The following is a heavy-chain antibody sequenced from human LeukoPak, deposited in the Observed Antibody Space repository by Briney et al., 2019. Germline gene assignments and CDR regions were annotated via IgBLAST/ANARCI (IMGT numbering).Heavy chain of an antibody. V-gene: IGHV4-39*07. CDR2: IYYSGST. Sequence: SETLSLTCTVSGGSISSSSYYWGWIRQPPGKGLEWIGSIYYSGSTYYNPSLKSRVTISVDTSKNQFSLKLSSVTAADTAVYYCARRGFLEWLLSSDWFDPWGQGTLVTVSS. J-gene: IGHJ5*02. D-gene: IGHD3-3*01. CDR1: GGSISSSSYY. CDR3: ARRGFLEWLLSSDWFDP.